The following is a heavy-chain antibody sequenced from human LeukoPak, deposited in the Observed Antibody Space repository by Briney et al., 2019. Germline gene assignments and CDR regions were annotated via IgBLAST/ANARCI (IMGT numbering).Heavy chain of an antibody. J-gene: IGHJ4*02. V-gene: IGHV4-59*01. CDR3: ARRYSSGWYLLDY. CDR1: GGSISSYY. CDR2: IYYSGST. Sequence: SETLSLTCTVSGGSISSYYWSWIRQPPGKGLECIGYIYYSGSTNYNPSLKSRVTISVDTSKNQFSLKLSSVTAADTAVYYCARRYSSGWYLLDYWGQGTLVTVSS. D-gene: IGHD6-19*01.